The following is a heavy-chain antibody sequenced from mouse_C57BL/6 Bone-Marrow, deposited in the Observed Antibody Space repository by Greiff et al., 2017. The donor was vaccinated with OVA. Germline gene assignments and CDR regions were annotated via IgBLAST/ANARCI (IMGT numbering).Heavy chain of an antibody. CDR1: GFTFSDYG. J-gene: IGHJ4*01. V-gene: IGHV5-17*01. D-gene: IGHD4-1*01. Sequence: VQLQQSGGGLVKPGGSLKLSCAASGFTFSDYGMHWVRQAPEKGLEWVAYISSGSSTIYYADTVKGRFTISRDNAKNTLFLQMTSLRSEDTAMYYCARQTGTHYYATDYWGQGTSVTVSS. CDR2: ISSGSSTI. CDR3: ARQTGTHYYATDY.